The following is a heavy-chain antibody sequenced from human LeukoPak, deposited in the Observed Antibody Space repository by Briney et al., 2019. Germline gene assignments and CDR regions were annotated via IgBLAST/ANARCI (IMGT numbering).Heavy chain of an antibody. J-gene: IGHJ4*02. V-gene: IGHV3-23*01. CDR3: ARGSYDILAGYYPGGH. CDR1: GFTFSTYV. Sequence: PGGSLRLSCAASGFTFSTYVMTWVRQAPGKGPQWVSAISARGGGTYYADSVKGRFTISRDNSKNTLFLQMNSLRVEDTAVYYCARGSYDILAGYYPGGHWGQGTLVTVSS. CDR2: ISARGGGT. D-gene: IGHD3-9*01.